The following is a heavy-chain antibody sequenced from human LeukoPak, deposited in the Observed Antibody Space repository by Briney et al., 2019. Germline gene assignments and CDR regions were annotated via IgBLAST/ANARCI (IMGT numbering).Heavy chain of an antibody. CDR3: ARRRQLRATHWFDP. CDR1: GGSFSGCY. CDR2: INHSGST. V-gene: IGHV4-34*01. Sequence: PSETLSLTCAVYGGSFSGCYWSWIRQPPGKGLEWIGEINHSGSTNYNPSLKSRVTISVDTSKNQFSLKLSSVTAADTAVYYCARRRQLRATHWFDPWGQGTLVTVSS. D-gene: IGHD5-12*01. J-gene: IGHJ5*02.